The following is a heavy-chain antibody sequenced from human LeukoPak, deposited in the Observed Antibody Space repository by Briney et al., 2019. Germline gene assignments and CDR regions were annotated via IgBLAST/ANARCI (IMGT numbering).Heavy chain of an antibody. CDR3: ARGQADCSSTSCYGSNYYYYYMDV. CDR1: GYTFTSYG. J-gene: IGHJ6*03. D-gene: IGHD2-2*01. V-gene: IGHV1-18*01. Sequence: ASVKVSCKASGYTFTSYGISWVRQAPGQGLEWMGWISAYNGNTNYAQKLQGRVTMTTDTSTSTAYMELRSLRSDDTAVYYCARGQADCSSTSCYGSNYYYYYMDVWGKGTTVTVSS. CDR2: ISAYNGNT.